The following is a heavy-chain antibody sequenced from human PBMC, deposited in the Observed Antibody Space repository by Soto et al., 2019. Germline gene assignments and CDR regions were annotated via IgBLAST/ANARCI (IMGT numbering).Heavy chain of an antibody. J-gene: IGHJ4*02. CDR1: GDSVSSDRAA. V-gene: IGHV6-1*01. Sequence: PSQTLALTCAISGDSVSSDRAAWNWIRQFPSRGLEWLGRTYYRSKWYNDYAVSVKSRITINPDTSKNQFSLQLKSVTPEDTALYYCARVKGTYSGSYHFDSWGQGTLVTVSS. CDR2: TYYRSKWYN. CDR3: ARVKGTYSGSYHFDS. D-gene: IGHD1-26*01.